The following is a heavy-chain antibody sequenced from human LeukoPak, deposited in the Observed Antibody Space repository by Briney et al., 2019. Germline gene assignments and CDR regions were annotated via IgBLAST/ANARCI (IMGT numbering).Heavy chain of an antibody. CDR1: GFTVSSDY. D-gene: IGHD4-17*01. J-gene: IGHJ4*02. Sequence: GGSLRLSCAGSGFTVSSDYMSWVRQAPGKGLEWVSSISSSSSYIYYADSVEGRFTISRDNAKNSLYLQMNSLRAEDTAVYYCARDSGYGDPTYYFDYWGQGTLVTVSS. V-gene: IGHV3-21*01. CDR2: ISSSSSYI. CDR3: ARDSGYGDPTYYFDY.